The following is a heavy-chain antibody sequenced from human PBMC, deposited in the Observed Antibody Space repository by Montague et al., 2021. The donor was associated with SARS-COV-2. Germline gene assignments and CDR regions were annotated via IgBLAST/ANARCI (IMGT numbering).Heavy chain of an antibody. Sequence: SETLSLTCGVSGASISSNTWWNWVRQSPGKGLEWIGEALYTDYTXXNLSLKSRLTISLDKSKNQVSLRLTSVTAADTAVYYCATVARGCSATSCYLSSWGPGTLVTVSS. CDR1: GASISSNTW. CDR2: ALYTDYT. CDR3: ATVARGCSATSCYLSS. J-gene: IGHJ4*02. D-gene: IGHD2-2*01. V-gene: IGHV4-4*02.